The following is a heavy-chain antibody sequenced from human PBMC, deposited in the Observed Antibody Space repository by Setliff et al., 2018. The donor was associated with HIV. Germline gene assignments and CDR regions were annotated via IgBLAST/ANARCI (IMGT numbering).Heavy chain of an antibody. CDR3: AIREKRGSYGGNYYYAMDF. D-gene: IGHD4-17*01. CDR1: GDTFRTDA. J-gene: IGHJ6*02. V-gene: IGHV1-69*13. Sequence: ASVKVSCKTSGDTFRTDAISWVRQAPGQGLEWMGGIIPLFGSPDYAQKFQDKVTITADESTSTVYMDMRGLKSDDTAVYYCAIREKRGSYGGNYYYAMDFWGQGTTVTVSS. CDR2: IIPLFGSP.